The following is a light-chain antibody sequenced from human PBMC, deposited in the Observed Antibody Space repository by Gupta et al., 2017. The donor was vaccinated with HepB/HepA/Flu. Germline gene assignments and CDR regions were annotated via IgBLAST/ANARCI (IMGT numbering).Light chain of an antibody. CDR2: AAS. V-gene: IGKV1-6*01. J-gene: IGKJ2*01. Sequence: AIQMTPSPSSLSASVGDRVTISCRASQGIRNDLGWYQQKVGEAPKLLIYAASILQRGVPSRFSGSGSGTDFTLTISSLEPEDVAIYYCLQDYRYPWSFGQGTKLEIK. CDR3: LQDYRYPWS. CDR1: QGIRND.